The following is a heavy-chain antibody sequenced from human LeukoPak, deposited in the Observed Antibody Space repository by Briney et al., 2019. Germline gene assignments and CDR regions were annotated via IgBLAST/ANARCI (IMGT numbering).Heavy chain of an antibody. CDR2: IIPIFGTA. J-gene: IGHJ4*02. CDR3: ARDVKMATPSGGY. V-gene: IGHV1-69*01. CDR1: GGTFSSYA. D-gene: IGHD5-24*01. Sequence: SVKVSCKASGGTFSSYAISWVRQAPGQGLEWMGGIIPIFGTANYAQKFQGRVTITADESTSTAYMELSSLRSEDTAVYYCARDVKMATPSGGYWGQGTLVTVSS.